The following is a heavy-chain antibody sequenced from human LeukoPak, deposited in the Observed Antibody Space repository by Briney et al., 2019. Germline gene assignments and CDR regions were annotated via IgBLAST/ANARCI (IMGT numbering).Heavy chain of an antibody. CDR2: LYYSGSA. Sequence: PSETLSLTCAVSGYSISGGYHWGLIRQPPGKGLEWIGSLYYSGSAYHNPSLKSRVTMSLDTSKNQFSLRLSSVTAADTAVYYCARHRLFDTIGYYYDFDYWGQGTLVTVSS. V-gene: IGHV4-38-2*01. CDR3: ARHRLFDTIGYYYDFDY. CDR1: GYSISGGYH. J-gene: IGHJ4*02. D-gene: IGHD3-22*01.